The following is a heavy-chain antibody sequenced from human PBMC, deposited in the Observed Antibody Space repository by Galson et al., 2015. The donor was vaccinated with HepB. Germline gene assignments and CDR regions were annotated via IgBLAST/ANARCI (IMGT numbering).Heavy chain of an antibody. CDR2: IWSDGNKK. CDR3: ARDHKTLGMVIARNPYLDY. D-gene: IGHD3-3*01. J-gene: IGHJ4*02. V-gene: IGHV3-33*01. CDR1: GFAFSNHG. Sequence: SLRLSCATSGFAFSNHGMHWVRRAPGKGLEWVAVIWSDGNKKYYIDSVKGRFIISRDNSENTLYLQMNSLRVEDTAVYYCARDHKTLGMVIARNPYLDYWGQGVLVTVAS.